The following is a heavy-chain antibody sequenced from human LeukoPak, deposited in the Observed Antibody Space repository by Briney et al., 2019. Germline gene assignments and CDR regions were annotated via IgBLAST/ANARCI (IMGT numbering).Heavy chain of an antibody. D-gene: IGHD5-24*01. CDR1: GGSISSSSYY. CDR2: IYYSGST. J-gene: IGHJ5*02. V-gene: IGHV4-39*01. CDR3: ARGMATTNWFDP. Sequence: SETLSLTCTVSGGSISSSSYYWGWIRQPPGKGLEWIGSIYYSGSTYYNPSLKSRVTMSVDTSKNQFSLKLSSVTAADTAVYYCARGMATTNWFDPWGQGTLVTVSS.